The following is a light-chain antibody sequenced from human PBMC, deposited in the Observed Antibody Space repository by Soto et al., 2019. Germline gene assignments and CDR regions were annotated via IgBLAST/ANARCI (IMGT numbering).Light chain of an antibody. CDR3: HQYGSSPFT. Sequence: EIVLTQSPGTLSLSPGERATLSCRASQSVSSSYLGWYQQKPGQAPRLLIYGASSRATGIPDRFSGSGSGTDFTLTISRLEPEDFAVYYCHQYGSSPFTFGPGTKVDIK. CDR2: GAS. CDR1: QSVSSSY. J-gene: IGKJ3*01. V-gene: IGKV3-20*01.